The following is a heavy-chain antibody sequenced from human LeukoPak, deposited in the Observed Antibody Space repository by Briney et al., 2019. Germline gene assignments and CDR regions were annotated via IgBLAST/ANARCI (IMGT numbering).Heavy chain of an antibody. Sequence: GGSLRLSCAASGFTFDDYGMSWVRQAPGKGLEWVSGINWNGGSTRYADSVKGRFTISRDNAKNSLYLQMNSLRAEDTALYYCARDLGVVVIAAILDYWGQGTLVTVSS. D-gene: IGHD2-15*01. J-gene: IGHJ4*02. CDR3: ARDLGVVVIAAILDY. CDR1: GFTFDDYG. CDR2: INWNGGST. V-gene: IGHV3-20*04.